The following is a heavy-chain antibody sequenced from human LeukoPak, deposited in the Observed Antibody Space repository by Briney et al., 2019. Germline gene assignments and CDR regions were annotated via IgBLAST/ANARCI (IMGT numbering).Heavy chain of an antibody. Sequence: SETLSLTCAVSGYFISNSNWWGWIRQPPGKGLEWIGYIDYGGSTNYNPSLKSRVTVSVDTSKTQFSLKLSSVTAADTAVYYCARRLPMYYYGSGTYYNGGFDYWGQGTLVTVSS. V-gene: IGHV4-28*01. J-gene: IGHJ4*02. CDR1: GYFISNSNW. CDR3: ARRLPMYYYGSGTYYNGGFDY. CDR2: IDYGGST. D-gene: IGHD3-10*01.